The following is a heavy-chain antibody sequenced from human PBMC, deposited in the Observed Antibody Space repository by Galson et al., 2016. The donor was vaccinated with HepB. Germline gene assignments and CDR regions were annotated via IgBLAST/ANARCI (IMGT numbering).Heavy chain of an antibody. CDR2: IYNSGST. V-gene: IGHV4-59*01. Sequence: SETLSLTCTVSSGSISDYYWSWIRQPPGKGLEWIGYIYNSGSTNYNPSLKSRVTISIDTPKNQFSRKVSSVTAADSAVYYCARDRQPSRYHGLHVWGQGTTVTVSS. CDR3: ARDRQPSRYHGLHV. D-gene: IGHD1-14*01. J-gene: IGHJ6*02. CDR1: SGSISDYY.